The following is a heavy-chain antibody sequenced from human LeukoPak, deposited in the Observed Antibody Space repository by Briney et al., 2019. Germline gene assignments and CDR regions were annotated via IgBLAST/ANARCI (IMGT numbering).Heavy chain of an antibody. V-gene: IGHV3-30*02. D-gene: IGHD4-17*01. J-gene: IGHJ4*02. CDR1: GFTFSSYG. CDR3: ASTTVTTQSLDY. Sequence: GGSLRLXCAASGFTFSSYGMHWVRQAPGKGLEWLAFIGYDGNNEIYVDSVKGRFIISRDNSNNILYLQMNSLRAEDTAVYYCASTTVTTQSLDYWGQGTLVTVSS. CDR2: IGYDGNNE.